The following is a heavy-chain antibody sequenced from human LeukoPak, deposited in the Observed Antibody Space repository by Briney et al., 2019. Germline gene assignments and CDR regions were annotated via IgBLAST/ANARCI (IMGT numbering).Heavy chain of an antibody. CDR3: ARSIEYREIYFDY. CDR2: INPNSGGT. CDR1: GYTFTGYY. V-gene: IGHV1-2*04. D-gene: IGHD2-2*01. J-gene: IGHJ4*02. Sequence: ASVKVSCKASGYTFTGYYMHWVRQAPGQGLEWMGWINPNSGGTNYAQKFQGWVTMTRDTSISTAYMELSRLRSDDTAVYYCARSIEYREIYFDYWGQGTLVTVSS.